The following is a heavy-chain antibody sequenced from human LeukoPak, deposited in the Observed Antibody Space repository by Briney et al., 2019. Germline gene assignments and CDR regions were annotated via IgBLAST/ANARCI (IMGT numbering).Heavy chain of an antibody. CDR2: ISASGGST. V-gene: IGHV3-23*01. D-gene: IGHD6-19*01. J-gene: IGHJ4*02. Sequence: GGTLRLSCAASGFTFSSYAINWVRQAPGKGLEWVSSISASGGSTYYADSVKGRFTISRDNAKNSLYLQMNSLRADDTAMYYCAKDIIVVGSGWYAIDNWGQGTLVIVSS. CDR3: AKDIIVVGSGWYAIDN. CDR1: GFTFSSYA.